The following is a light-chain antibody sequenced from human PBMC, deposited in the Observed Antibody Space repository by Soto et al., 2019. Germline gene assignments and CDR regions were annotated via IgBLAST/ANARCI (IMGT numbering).Light chain of an antibody. V-gene: IGLV2-14*01. J-gene: IGLJ1*01. Sequence: QSVLTQPASVSGSPGQSITISCTGTSSDVGGYNYVSWYQQHPGKAPKLMIYDVSNRPSGISNRFSGSKSGNTASLTISGLQAEDEADYYCSSYTRRTPYVFGTGTKVTV. CDR3: SSYTRRTPYV. CDR2: DVS. CDR1: SSDVGGYNY.